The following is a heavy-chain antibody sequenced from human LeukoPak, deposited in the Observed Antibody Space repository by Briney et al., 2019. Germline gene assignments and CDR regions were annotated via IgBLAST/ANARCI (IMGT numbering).Heavy chain of an antibody. J-gene: IGHJ4*02. CDR1: GFAFSHFW. Sequence: GGSLRLSCAASGFAFSHFWMSWVRQAPGKGLEWVAYIKKTGSETYYVDSVKGRFTITRDNTRNSLFLQMYSLRAEDTAVYFCAREDGYCSGGNCYSYFDSWGQGTLVTVSS. D-gene: IGHD2-15*01. CDR2: IKKTGSET. V-gene: IGHV3-7*01. CDR3: AREDGYCSGGNCYSYFDS.